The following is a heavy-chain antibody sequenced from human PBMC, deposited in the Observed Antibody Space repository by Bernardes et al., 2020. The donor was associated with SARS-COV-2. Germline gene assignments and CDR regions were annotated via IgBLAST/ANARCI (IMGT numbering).Heavy chain of an antibody. J-gene: IGHJ4*02. CDR1: GFTFSSYG. Sequence: GGSLRLSCAASGFTFSSYGMHWVRQAPGKGLDWVAVIWYDGSNQYYADSVKGRFTISRDNSKNTLYLQMSSLRAEDTAVYYCARTYYSDSSGPPFYWGQGTLVTVSS. V-gene: IGHV3-33*01. CDR2: IWYDGSNQ. CDR3: ARTYYSDSSGPPFY. D-gene: IGHD3-22*01.